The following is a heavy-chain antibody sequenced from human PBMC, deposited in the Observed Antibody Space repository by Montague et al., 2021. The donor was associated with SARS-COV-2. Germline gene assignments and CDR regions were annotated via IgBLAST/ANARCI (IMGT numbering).Heavy chain of an antibody. J-gene: IGHJ6*02. Sequence: SETPSLTYTVSGGSISSSSYYWGWIRQPPGKGLEWIGSIYYSGSTYYXPSLKSRVTISVDTSKNQFSLKLSSVTAADTAVYYCARVGRQHLVRLSGMDVWGQGTTVTVSS. CDR3: ARVGRQHLVRLSGMDV. V-gene: IGHV4-39*07. D-gene: IGHD6-13*01. CDR1: GGSISSSSYY. CDR2: IYYSGST.